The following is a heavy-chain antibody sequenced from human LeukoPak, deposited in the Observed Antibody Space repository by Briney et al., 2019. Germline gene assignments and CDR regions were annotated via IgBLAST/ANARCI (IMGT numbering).Heavy chain of an antibody. CDR1: GFTFSSYS. CDR3: ARGAVAGYFDY. CDR2: ISISSSYI. J-gene: IGHJ4*02. D-gene: IGHD6-19*01. V-gene: IGHV3-21*01. Sequence: GGSLRLSCSASGFTFSSYSMNWVRQAPAKGLHWVSSISISSSYIYHADSVKGRFTISRDNAQNSLYLQMNSLRAEDTAVYYCARGAVAGYFDYWGQGTLVTVSS.